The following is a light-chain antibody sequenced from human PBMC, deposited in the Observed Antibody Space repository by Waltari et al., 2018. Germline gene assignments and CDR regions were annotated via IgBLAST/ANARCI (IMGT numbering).Light chain of an antibody. CDR3: QQRASWPVT. CDR1: QSVSSY. J-gene: IGKJ5*01. CDR2: DAS. Sequence: EIVLTQSPATLSLSPGDSAAPSCRASQSVSSYLTWYQQKPGQAPSLLIYDASNRATGIPARFGGYGSGTDFSLTISSLEPEDFAVYYCQQRASWPVTFGQGTRLEIK. V-gene: IGKV3-11*01.